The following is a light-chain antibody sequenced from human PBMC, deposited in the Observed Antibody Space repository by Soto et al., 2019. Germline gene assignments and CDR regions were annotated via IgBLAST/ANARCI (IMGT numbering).Light chain of an antibody. CDR3: SSYAGSNNLV. Sequence: QSVLSQPASVSGSPGQSITISCTGTSNDVGYYNYVSWYQQHPGQAPKLMISEVTTRPSGVSDRFSGSKSGNTASLTISRLQAEDEADYYCSSYAGSNNLVFGGGTKLTVL. CDR2: EVT. CDR1: SNDVGYYNY. J-gene: IGLJ2*01. V-gene: IGLV2-14*01.